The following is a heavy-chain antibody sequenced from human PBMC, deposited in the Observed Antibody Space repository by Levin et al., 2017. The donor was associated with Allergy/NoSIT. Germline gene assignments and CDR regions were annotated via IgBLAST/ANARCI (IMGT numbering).Heavy chain of an antibody. Sequence: SQTLSLTCAVCGGSFSGYYWSWIRQPPGKGLEWIGEINHSGSTNYNPSLKSRVTISVDTSKNQFSLKLSSVTAADTAVYYCARGIGSGSSLDYWGQGTLVTVSS. V-gene: IGHV4-34*01. CDR3: ARGIGSGSSLDY. J-gene: IGHJ4*02. CDR2: INHSGST. D-gene: IGHD3-10*01. CDR1: GGSFSGYY.